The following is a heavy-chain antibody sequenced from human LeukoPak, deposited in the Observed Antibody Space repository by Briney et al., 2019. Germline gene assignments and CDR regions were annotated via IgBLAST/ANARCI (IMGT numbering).Heavy chain of an antibody. CDR1: GFTFSSYA. CDR2: ISVSGCST. Sequence: GGSLRLSCAASGFTFSSYAMSWVRQAQGKGLEWVSVISVSGCSTYSTDSLKRRFTISIDNSKNTLYLQMNSLRAEDTAVYYCAKDGVGAENVFDYWGQGTLVTVSS. D-gene: IGHD1-26*01. V-gene: IGHV3-23*01. CDR3: AKDGVGAENVFDY. J-gene: IGHJ4*02.